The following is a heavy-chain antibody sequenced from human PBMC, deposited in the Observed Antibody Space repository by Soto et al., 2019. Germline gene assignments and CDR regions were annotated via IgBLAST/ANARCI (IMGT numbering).Heavy chain of an antibody. CDR3: ARSGRYYYGSGSYYY. CDR2: IKQDGSEK. J-gene: IGHJ4*02. CDR1: GFPFSSYW. D-gene: IGHD3-10*01. V-gene: IGHV3-7*01. Sequence: PGGSLSLSCAASGFPFSSYWMSWFRQAPGKGLEWVANIKQDGSEKYYVDSVKGRFTISRDNAKNSLYLQMNSLRAEDTAVYYCARSGRYYYGSGSYYYWGQGTLVTVSS.